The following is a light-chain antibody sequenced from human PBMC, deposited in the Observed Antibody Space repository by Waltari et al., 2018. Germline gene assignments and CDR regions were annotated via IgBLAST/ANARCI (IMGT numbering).Light chain of an antibody. V-gene: IGLV2-14*01. Sequence: QSALTQPASVSGSPGQSITISCTGTSSDVGGYNYVSWYQQHPGKAPKLMIYEVSNRPSGVSQRFSGSKSGHTASLTISGLQAEDEADYSCSSYTSSSTGVVFGGGTKLTVL. J-gene: IGLJ2*01. CDR3: SSYTSSSTGVV. CDR2: EVS. CDR1: SSDVGGYNY.